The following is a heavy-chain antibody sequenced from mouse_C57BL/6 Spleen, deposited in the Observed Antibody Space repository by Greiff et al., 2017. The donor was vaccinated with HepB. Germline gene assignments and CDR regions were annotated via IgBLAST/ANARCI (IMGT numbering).Heavy chain of an antibody. V-gene: IGHV1-15*01. CDR3: TRDYYYGSRRFAY. CDR1: GYTFTDYE. Sequence: QVQLKESGAELVRPGASVTLSCKASGYTFTDYEMHWVKQTPVHGLEWIGAIDPETGGTAYNQKFKGKAILTADKSSSTAYMELRSLTSEDSAVYYCTRDYYYGSRRFAYWGQGTLVTVSA. J-gene: IGHJ3*01. D-gene: IGHD1-1*01. CDR2: IDPETGGT.